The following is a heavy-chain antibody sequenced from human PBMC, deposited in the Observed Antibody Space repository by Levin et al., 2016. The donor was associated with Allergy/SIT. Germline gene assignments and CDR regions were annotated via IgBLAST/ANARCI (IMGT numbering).Heavy chain of an antibody. CDR1: GFIFSDYY. D-gene: IGHD5-12*01. CDR3: ARESGGYDYGVFDY. V-gene: IGHV3-11*04. Sequence: GESLKISCAASGFIFSDYYMSWIRQAPGKGLEWVLSIGQSANYIYYADSVKGRFTISRDNAKNSLFLQMDSLSAEDTAVYYCARESGGYDYGVFDYWGQGALVTVSS. CDR2: IGQSANYI. J-gene: IGHJ4*02.